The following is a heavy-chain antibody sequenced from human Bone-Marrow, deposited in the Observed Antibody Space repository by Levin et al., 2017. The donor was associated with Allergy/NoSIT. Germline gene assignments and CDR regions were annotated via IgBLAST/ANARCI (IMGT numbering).Heavy chain of an antibody. D-gene: IGHD6-19*01. CDR1: GFSFSSFG. Sequence: GGSLRLSCAVSGFSFSSFGMHWVRRVPGKGLEWVAIISYDGTNKYYADSVKGRFTISRDNSKKTVDLQMNNLRAADTAVYYCVKDLYHDSGWYSKYFDFWGRGTPVTVSS. V-gene: IGHV3-30*18. CDR3: VKDLYHDSGWYSKYFDF. J-gene: IGHJ4*02. CDR2: ISYDGTNK.